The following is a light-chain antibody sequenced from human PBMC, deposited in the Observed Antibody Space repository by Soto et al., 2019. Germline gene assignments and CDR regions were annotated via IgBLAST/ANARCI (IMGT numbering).Light chain of an antibody. V-gene: IGLV2-14*03. CDR2: DVS. CDR1: SSDVGGYNY. Sequence: QSALTQPACVSGSPGQSITVSCIGTSSDVGGYNYVSWYQQHPGKAPKLMIHDVSNRPSGVSNRFSGSKSGNTASLTISGLQAEDEAYYYCSSYASSNTQVFGGGTKVTVL. J-gene: IGLJ2*01. CDR3: SSYASSNTQV.